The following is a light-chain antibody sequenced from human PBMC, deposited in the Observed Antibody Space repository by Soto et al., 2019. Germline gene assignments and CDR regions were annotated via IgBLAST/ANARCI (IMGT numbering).Light chain of an antibody. Sequence: DIVLTQSPATLSLSPGERATLSCRASESVTTYLAWYRQKPGQPPRLLIYDASKRATGVPVRFSGSGSGTHFTLPISSLEPEDFAIYYCQQRSNWPALTFGGGTKVEIK. CDR3: QQRSNWPALT. J-gene: IGKJ4*01. CDR2: DAS. V-gene: IGKV3-11*01. CDR1: ESVTTY.